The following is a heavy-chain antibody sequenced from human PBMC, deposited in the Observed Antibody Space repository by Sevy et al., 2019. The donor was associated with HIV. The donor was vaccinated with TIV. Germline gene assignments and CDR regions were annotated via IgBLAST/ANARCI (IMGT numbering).Heavy chain of an antibody. CDR2: ISDRGGST. J-gene: IGHJ6*02. CDR1: GFTFSIYA. D-gene: IGHD3-10*01. V-gene: IGHV3-23*01. CDR3: AKTGDNSMVRGAYYYYGMDV. Sequence: GGSLRLSCAASGFTFSIYAMSWVRQAPGKGLEWVSAISDRGGSTYYADSVQGRFTISRDNSKNTLYLQMNSLRADDTAVYYCAKTGDNSMVRGAYYYYGMDVWGQGTTVTVSS.